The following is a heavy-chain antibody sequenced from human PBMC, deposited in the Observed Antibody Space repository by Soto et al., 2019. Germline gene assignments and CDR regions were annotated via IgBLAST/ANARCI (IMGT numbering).Heavy chain of an antibody. V-gene: IGHV3-48*03. CDR1: GFTFSSYE. J-gene: IGHJ6*02. Sequence: ESGGGLVQPGGSLRLSCAASGFTFSSYEMNWVRQAPGKGLEWVSYISSSGSTIYYADSVKGRFTISRDNAKNSLYLQMNSLRAEDTAVYYCVRELVVTAILYYYYGMDVWGQGTTVTVSS. CDR2: ISSSGSTI. D-gene: IGHD2-21*02. CDR3: VRELVVTAILYYYYGMDV.